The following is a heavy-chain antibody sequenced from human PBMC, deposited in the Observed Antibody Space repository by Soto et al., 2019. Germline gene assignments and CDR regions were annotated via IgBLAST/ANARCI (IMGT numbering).Heavy chain of an antibody. D-gene: IGHD5-12*01. CDR3: ARVSVAATPDY. J-gene: IGHJ4*02. V-gene: IGHV1-3*01. CDR1: GYTFTSYA. CDR2: INAGNGNT. Sequence: QVQLVQSGAEVKKPGASVKVSCKASGYTFTSYAMHWVRQAPGQRLEWMGWINAGNGNTKYSQKFQDRVTITRDTSASTAYMELSSLRSEDTAVYYCARVSVAATPDYWGQGTLVTVSS.